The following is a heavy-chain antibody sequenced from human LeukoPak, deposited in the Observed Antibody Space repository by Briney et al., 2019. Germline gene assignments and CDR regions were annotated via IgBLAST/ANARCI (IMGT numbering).Heavy chain of an antibody. CDR3: AIAASGIYYFFNY. D-gene: IGHD3-10*01. CDR2: ICTSGTS. Sequence: AETLSLTCAASGFTFSSYCMNWIRQPPGKGLEWIGRICTSGTSTYNPSLKSRVIMSLGTSKNQFSLTLSSVTAADAAADYCAIAASGIYYFFNYWGQGTLVTVSS. CDR1: GFTFSSYC. J-gene: IGHJ4*02. V-gene: IGHV4-4*07.